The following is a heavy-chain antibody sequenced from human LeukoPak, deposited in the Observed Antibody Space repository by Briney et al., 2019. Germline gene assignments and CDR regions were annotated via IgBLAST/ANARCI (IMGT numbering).Heavy chain of an antibody. J-gene: IGHJ3*02. D-gene: IGHD1-26*01. CDR1: GFTFSSYG. CDR2: ISGSGGST. Sequence: PGGSLRLSCAASGFTFSSYGTSWVRQAPGKGLEWVSAISGSGGSTYYADSVKGRFTISRDNSKNTLYLQMNSLRAEDTAVYYCAKRAVGSHSAFDIWGQGTMVTVSS. CDR3: AKRAVGSHSAFDI. V-gene: IGHV3-23*01.